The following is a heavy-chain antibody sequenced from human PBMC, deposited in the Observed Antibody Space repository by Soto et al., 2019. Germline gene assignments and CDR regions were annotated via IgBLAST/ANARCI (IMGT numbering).Heavy chain of an antibody. CDR1: GGTFSSYA. V-gene: IGHV1-69*01. J-gene: IGHJ5*02. CDR3: ARQGGGIAAAGIGWFDP. Sequence: QVQLVQSGAEVKKPGSSVKVSCKASGGTFSSYAISWVRQAPGQGLEWMRGIIPIFGTANYAQKFQGRVTITADESTSTAYMELSSLRSEDTAVYYCARQGGGIAAAGIGWFDPWGQGTLVTVSS. CDR2: IIPIFGTA. D-gene: IGHD6-13*01.